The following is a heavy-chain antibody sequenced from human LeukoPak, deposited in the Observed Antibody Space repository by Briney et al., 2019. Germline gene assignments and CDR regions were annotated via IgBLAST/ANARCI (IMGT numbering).Heavy chain of an antibody. J-gene: IGHJ6*02. CDR3: ARDQAVINRGLDYYYYGMDV. CDR1: GYTFTGYY. V-gene: IGHV1-46*01. D-gene: IGHD3-22*01. Sequence: ASVKVSCKASGYTFTGYYMHWVRQAPGQGLEWMGIINPSGGSTSYAQKFQGRVTMTRDTSTSTVYMELSSLRSEDTAVYYCARDQAVINRGLDYYYYGMDVWGQGTTVTVSS. CDR2: INPSGGST.